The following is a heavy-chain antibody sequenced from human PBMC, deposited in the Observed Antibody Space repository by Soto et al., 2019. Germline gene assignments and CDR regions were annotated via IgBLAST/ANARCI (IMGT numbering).Heavy chain of an antibody. CDR2: ISYSGST. CDR3: TRSGSSGWYFDY. Sequence: SETLSLTCTVSGGSISSYYWSWIRQPPGKGLEWIGYISYSGSTNYNPSLKSRVTISADTSKNHFSLVLTSVTAADTAVYYCTRSGSSGWYFDYWGQGALVTVSS. D-gene: IGHD6-19*01. V-gene: IGHV4-59*01. CDR1: GGSISSYY. J-gene: IGHJ4*02.